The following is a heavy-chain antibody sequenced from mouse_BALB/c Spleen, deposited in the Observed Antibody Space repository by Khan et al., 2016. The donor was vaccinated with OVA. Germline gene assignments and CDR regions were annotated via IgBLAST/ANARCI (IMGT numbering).Heavy chain of an antibody. CDR3: ARRGLRWDFDY. CDR2: INPSIAYT. D-gene: IGHD1-1*01. V-gene: IGHV1-7*01. Sequence: QVQLKESGAELAKPGASVKMSCKASGYTFANYWILWVRQRPGQGLEWIGYINPSIAYTENNQNFKDKATLTADKSSSTAYMQLNSLTSEDSAVXYCARRGLRWDFDYWGQGTTLTVSS. CDR1: GYTFANYW. J-gene: IGHJ2*01.